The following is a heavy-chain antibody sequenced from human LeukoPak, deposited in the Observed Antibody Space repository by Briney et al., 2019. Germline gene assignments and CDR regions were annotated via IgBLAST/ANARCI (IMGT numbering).Heavy chain of an antibody. CDR1: GFTFSSYG. Sequence: GGSLRLSCAASGFTFSSYGMHWVRQAPGKGLEWVAFIRYDGSNKYYADSVKGRLTISRDNAKNSLYLQMNSLRAEDTAVYYCARDHRGALDYWGQGTLVTVSS. CDR2: IRYDGSNK. J-gene: IGHJ4*02. D-gene: IGHD3-10*01. CDR3: ARDHRGALDY. V-gene: IGHV3-30*02.